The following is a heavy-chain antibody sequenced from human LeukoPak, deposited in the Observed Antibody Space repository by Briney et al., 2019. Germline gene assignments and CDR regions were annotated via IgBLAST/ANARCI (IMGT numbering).Heavy chain of an antibody. D-gene: IGHD3-9*01. CDR1: GYTFTNYY. CDR2: IKPSAGST. J-gene: IGHJ4*02. Sequence: GASVKVSCKASGYTFTNYYLHWVRQAPGQGLEWMGRIKPSAGSTTYAQKFQGRVTMTRNTSISTAYMELSSLRSEDTAVYYCARDLKRYDILTGYYGYWGQGTLVTVSS. CDR3: ARDLKRYDILTGYYGY. V-gene: IGHV1-46*01.